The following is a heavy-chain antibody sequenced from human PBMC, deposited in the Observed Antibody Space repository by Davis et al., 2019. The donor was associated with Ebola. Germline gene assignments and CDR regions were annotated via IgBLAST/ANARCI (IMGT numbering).Heavy chain of an antibody. CDR2: IYNVGST. Sequence: PSETLSLTCTVSGASIKSNNWSWIRQPPGKGLEWIGYIYNVGSTDYNPSLESRVTISFDTSKSQLSLKLTSVTAADTGVYYCAKFTSHWLWSPYGLDDWGRGTTVSVSS. J-gene: IGHJ6*02. CDR1: GASIKSNN. D-gene: IGHD3-3*01. CDR3: AKFTSHWLWSPYGLDD. V-gene: IGHV4-59*13.